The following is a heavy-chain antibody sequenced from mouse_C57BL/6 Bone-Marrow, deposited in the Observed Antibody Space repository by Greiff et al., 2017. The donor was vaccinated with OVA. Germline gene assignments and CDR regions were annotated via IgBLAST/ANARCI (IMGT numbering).Heavy chain of an antibody. J-gene: IGHJ3*01. D-gene: IGHD2-3*01. CDR1: GFTFSSYT. CDR3: ARRDGYPWFAY. Sequence: EVMLVESGGGLVKPGGSLKLSCAASGFTFSSYTMSWVRQTPEKRLEWVATISGGGGNTYYPDSVKGRFTISRDNAKNTLSLRMSSLRSEDTALYYCARRDGYPWFAYWGQGTLVTVSA. V-gene: IGHV5-9*01. CDR2: ISGGGGNT.